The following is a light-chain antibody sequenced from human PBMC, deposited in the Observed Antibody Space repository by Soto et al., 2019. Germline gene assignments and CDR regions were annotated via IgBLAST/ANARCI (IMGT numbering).Light chain of an antibody. CDR2: DAS. Sequence: DIVLTQSPAPLSLSPGERATLSCRANQRIGDYLAWYQQKPGQAPRLLIYDASNRAAGTPARFGGSGSDSDYTLTISSLQPEDFAVYYCQQRYVWPITFGQGTRLEIK. CDR1: QRIGDY. CDR3: QQRYVWPIT. V-gene: IGKV3-11*01. J-gene: IGKJ5*01.